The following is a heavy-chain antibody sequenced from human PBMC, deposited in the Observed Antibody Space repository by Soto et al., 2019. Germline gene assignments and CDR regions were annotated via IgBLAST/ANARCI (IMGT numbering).Heavy chain of an antibody. D-gene: IGHD1-26*01. CDR1: GYSFTGYW. Sequence: GESLKISCKGSGYSFTGYWIAWVRQMSGKGLEWMGIIYPGDSDTRYSPSFQGQVTISADKSITTAYLQWSSLKASDTAMYYCARSGDASYFYYGMDVWGQGTTVTVSS. CDR2: IYPGDSDT. V-gene: IGHV5-51*01. J-gene: IGHJ6*02. CDR3: ARSGDASYFYYGMDV.